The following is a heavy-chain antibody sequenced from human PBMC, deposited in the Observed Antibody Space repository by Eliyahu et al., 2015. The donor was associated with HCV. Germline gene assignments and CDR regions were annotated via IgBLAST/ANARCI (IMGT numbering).Heavy chain of an antibody. CDR3: AKAIWTYYGGYDFWSGYYSGGDTFDI. Sequence: EVQLVESGGGLVQPGGSLRLSCAASGFXFSSYAMSXVXQAPGKGXEWVSAISGSGGSTYYADSVKGRFTISRDNSKNTLYLQMNSLRAEDTAVYYCAKAIWTYYGGYDFWSGYYSGGDTFDIWGQGTMVTVSS. V-gene: IGHV3-23*04. D-gene: IGHD3-3*01. J-gene: IGHJ3*02. CDR2: ISGSGGST. CDR1: GFXFSSYA.